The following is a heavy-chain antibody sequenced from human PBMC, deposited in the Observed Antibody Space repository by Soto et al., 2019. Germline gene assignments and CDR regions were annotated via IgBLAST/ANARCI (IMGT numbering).Heavy chain of an antibody. CDR2: ISSSSSYT. V-gene: IGHV3-11*05. CDR3: ARGGGSGYYTIDY. CDR1: GFTFSDYY. D-gene: IGHD3-22*01. J-gene: IGHJ4*02. Sequence: PGGSLILSCAASGFTFSDYYMSWIRQAPGEGLEWVSYISSSSSYTNYADSVKGRFTISRDNAKNSLYLQMNSLRAEDTAVYYCARGGGSGYYTIDYWGQGTLVTVSS.